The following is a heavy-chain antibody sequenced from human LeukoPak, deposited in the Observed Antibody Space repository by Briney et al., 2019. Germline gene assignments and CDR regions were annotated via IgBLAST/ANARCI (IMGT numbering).Heavy chain of an antibody. V-gene: IGHV4-4*07. CDR1: GGSISSYY. Sequence: PSEALSLTCSVSGGSISSYYWSWIRQPAGKGLEWIGRIYTSGSTNYNPSLKSRVTISVDTSKNQFSLKLSSVTAADTAVYYCARDHLAVAGFDPWGQGTLVTVSS. D-gene: IGHD6-19*01. CDR2: IYTSGST. CDR3: ARDHLAVAGFDP. J-gene: IGHJ5*02.